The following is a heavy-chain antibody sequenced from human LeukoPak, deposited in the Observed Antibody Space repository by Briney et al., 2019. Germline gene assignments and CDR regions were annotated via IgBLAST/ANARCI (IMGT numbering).Heavy chain of an antibody. CDR2: ISYDGSNK. D-gene: IGHD6-19*01. J-gene: IGHJ4*02. CDR1: GFTFSSYA. CDR3: ARVSSGWYYDY. V-gene: IGHV3-30-3*01. Sequence: GGSLRLSCAASGFTFSSYAMHWVRQAPGKGLEWVAVISYDGSNKYYADPVKGRFTISRDNSKNTLYLQMNSLRAEDTAVYYCARVSSGWYYDYWGQGTLVTVSS.